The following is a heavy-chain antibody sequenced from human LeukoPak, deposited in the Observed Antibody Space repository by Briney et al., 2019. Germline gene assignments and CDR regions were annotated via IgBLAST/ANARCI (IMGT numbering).Heavy chain of an antibody. Sequence: PSETLSLTCTVSGESINSFYWSWVRQPAGKGLEWIGRIYSSGSTNYSPSLKSRVTMSVDTSKNQFSLKLSSVTAADTAVYYCARDVVAAAGSFDYWGQGTQVTVSS. D-gene: IGHD6-13*01. CDR1: GESINSFY. CDR2: IYSSGST. CDR3: ARDVVAAAGSFDY. V-gene: IGHV4-4*07. J-gene: IGHJ4*02.